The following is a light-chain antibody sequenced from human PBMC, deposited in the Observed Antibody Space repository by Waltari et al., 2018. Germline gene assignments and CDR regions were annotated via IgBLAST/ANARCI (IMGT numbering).Light chain of an antibody. V-gene: IGKV1-39*01. Sequence: DIQMTQSPSSLSASVGDRVTITCRASQRLATYLSWYQPKPGKAPKFLIYAASGLQSGVPSRFSGSGSGTDFTLTISSLQPEDFATYYCQQSYSMFALTFGGGTKVEIK. CDR3: QQSYSMFALT. CDR2: AAS. J-gene: IGKJ4*01. CDR1: QRLATY.